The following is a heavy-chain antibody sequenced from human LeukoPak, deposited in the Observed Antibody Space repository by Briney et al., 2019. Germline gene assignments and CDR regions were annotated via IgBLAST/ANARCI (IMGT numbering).Heavy chain of an antibody. D-gene: IGHD6-19*01. CDR2: MHHSGST. CDR1: GGSIRSYY. Sequence: PSETLSLTCTVSGGSIRSYYWSWIRQPPGKGLEWIGYMHHSGSTKHDPYLKSRVTISVDTSKSQFSLKLSSVTAADTAVYYCARHAAVEGSSGWSPLWWFDPWGQGTLVTVSS. V-gene: IGHV4-59*08. CDR3: ARHAAVEGSSGWSPLWWFDP. J-gene: IGHJ5*02.